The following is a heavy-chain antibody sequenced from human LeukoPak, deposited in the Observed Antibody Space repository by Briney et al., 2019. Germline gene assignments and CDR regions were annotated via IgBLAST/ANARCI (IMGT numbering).Heavy chain of an antibody. CDR1: GGTFSSYA. V-gene: IGHV1-69*13. J-gene: IGHJ5*02. Sequence: SVKVSCKASGGTFSSYAISWVRQAPGQGLEWMGGIIPIFGAPNYAQKFQGRVTITADESTSTAYMELSGLRSEDTAVYYCARCYDLWSGYYRWLDPWGQGTLVTVSS. D-gene: IGHD3-3*01. CDR2: IIPIFGAP. CDR3: ARCYDLWSGYYRWLDP.